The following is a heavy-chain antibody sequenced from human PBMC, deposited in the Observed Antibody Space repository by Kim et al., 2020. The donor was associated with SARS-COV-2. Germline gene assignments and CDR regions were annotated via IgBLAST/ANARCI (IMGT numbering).Heavy chain of an antibody. Sequence: GGSLRLSCAASGFTFSSYGMHWVRQAPGKGLEWVAVISYDGSNKYYADSVKGRFTISRDNSKNTLYLQMNSLRAEDTAVYYCAKLPSSHRTITPRTAPRWFDPWGQGTLVTVSS. D-gene: IGHD4-4*01. CDR3: AKLPSSHRTITPRTAPRWFDP. CDR2: ISYDGSNK. CDR1: GFTFSSYG. J-gene: IGHJ5*02. V-gene: IGHV3-30*18.